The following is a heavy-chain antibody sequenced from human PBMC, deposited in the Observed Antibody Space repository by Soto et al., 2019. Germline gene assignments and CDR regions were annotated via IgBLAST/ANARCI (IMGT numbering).Heavy chain of an antibody. CDR1: GGSFSGYY. J-gene: IGHJ6*02. CDR3: ARVTGRYYDGRDV. CDR2: INHSGST. V-gene: IGHV4-34*01. Sequence: QVQLQQWGAGLLKPSETLSLTCAVYGGSFSGYYWSWIRQPPGKGLEWIGEINHSGSTNYNPSLKSRVTISVDTSKNQFSLKPSSVTAADTAVYYCARVTGRYYDGRDVGGQGTTVTVSS.